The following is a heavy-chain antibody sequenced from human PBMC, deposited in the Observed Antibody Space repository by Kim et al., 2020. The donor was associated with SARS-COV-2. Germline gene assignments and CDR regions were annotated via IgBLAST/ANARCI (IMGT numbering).Heavy chain of an antibody. J-gene: IGHJ3*02. V-gene: IGHV1-8*01. D-gene: IGHD3-10*01. CDR3: ARGGSRVRGVIYAFDI. Sequence: KFQGRVTMTRNTSISTAYMELSSLRSEDTAVYYCARGGSRVRGVIYAFDIWGQGTMVTVSS.